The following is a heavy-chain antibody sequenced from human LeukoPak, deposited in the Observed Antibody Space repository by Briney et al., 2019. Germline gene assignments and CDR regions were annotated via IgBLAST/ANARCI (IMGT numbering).Heavy chain of an antibody. CDR2: NSGSGGNT. Sequence: PGGSLRLSCAASGFTFNNYAMNWVRQAPGKGLEWVSSNSGSGGNTYYADSVKGRFTISRDNAKNSLYLQMNSLRAEDTAVYYCASRYSSSWYYYYYYMDVWGKGTTVTVSS. V-gene: IGHV3-23*01. CDR1: GFTFNNYA. J-gene: IGHJ6*03. CDR3: ASRYSSSWYYYYYYMDV. D-gene: IGHD6-13*01.